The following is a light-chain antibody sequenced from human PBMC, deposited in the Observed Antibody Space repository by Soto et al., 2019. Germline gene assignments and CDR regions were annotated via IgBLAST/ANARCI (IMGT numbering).Light chain of an antibody. CDR1: CSDVGSYNL. CDR3: CSYAGSYV. V-gene: IGLV2-23*02. Sequence: QSVLTQPASVSGSLGQSITISCTETCSDVGSYNLVSWYQQHPGKAPKLMIYEVSKRPSGVSNRFSCSKSGNTASLTISGLQAEDEADYYCCSYAGSYVFGTGTKVTVL. J-gene: IGLJ1*01. CDR2: EVS.